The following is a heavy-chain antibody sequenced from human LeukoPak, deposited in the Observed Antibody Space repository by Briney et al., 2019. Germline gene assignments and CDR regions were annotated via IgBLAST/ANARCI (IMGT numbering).Heavy chain of an antibody. V-gene: IGHV4-4*07. CDR3: ARDYYDSRVARYFDL. CDR2: IYTSGST. J-gene: IGHJ2*01. CDR1: GGTISSYY. D-gene: IGHD3-22*01. Sequence: SETLSLTCTVSGGTISSYYWRWIRQPAGKGLEWIGRIYTSGSTNYNPSLKSRVTMSVDTSKNQYSLKLSSVTAAGTAVYYCARDYYDSRVARYFDLWGRGTLVTVSS.